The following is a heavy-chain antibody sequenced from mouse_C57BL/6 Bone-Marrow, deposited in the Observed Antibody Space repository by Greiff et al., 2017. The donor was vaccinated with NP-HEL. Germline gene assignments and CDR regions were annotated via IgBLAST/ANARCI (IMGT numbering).Heavy chain of an antibody. V-gene: IGHV1-49*01. CDR2: FTMYSDAT. Sequence: KQSGAELVRPGSSVKLSCKDSYFAFMASAMHWVKQRPGHGLEWIGSFTMYSDATEYSENFKGKATLTANTSSSTAYMELSSLTSEDSAVYYCAGGIYYDLEAFAYWGQGTLVTVSA. D-gene: IGHD2-4*01. CDR3: AGGIYYDLEAFAY. J-gene: IGHJ3*01. CDR1: YFAFMASA.